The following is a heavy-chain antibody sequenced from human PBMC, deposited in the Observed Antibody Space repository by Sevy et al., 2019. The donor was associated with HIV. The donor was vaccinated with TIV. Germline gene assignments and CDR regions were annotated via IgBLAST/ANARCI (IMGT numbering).Heavy chain of an antibody. Sequence: GGSLRLSCAASGFTFSSYWMSWVRQAPGKGLEWVAKIKQDGTEKYYVDSVKGRFSISRDNGKNSLYLQMNRLRVEDTAVYFCARGLTIEAGGKGLDDYWGLGTMVTVSS. D-gene: IGHD6-13*01. V-gene: IGHV3-7*01. CDR1: GFTFSSYW. CDR2: IKQDGTEK. J-gene: IGHJ4*02. CDR3: ARGLTIEAGGKGLDDY.